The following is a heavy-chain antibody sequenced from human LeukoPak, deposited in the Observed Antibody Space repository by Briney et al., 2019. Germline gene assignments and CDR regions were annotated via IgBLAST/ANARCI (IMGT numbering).Heavy chain of an antibody. V-gene: IGHV3-66*01. D-gene: IGHD3-22*01. CDR2: IYSGGGT. J-gene: IGHJ4*02. CDR1: GFTVSSNF. Sequence: GGSLTLSCAASGFTVSSNFMKWVRQAPGKGLEWVSLIYSGGGTYYADSVKGRFTISRDNSKNTLYLQMNSLRAEDTPVYYCAGNCYDGSDCYYFDYWGQGTLVTVSS. CDR3: AGNCYDGSDCYYFDY.